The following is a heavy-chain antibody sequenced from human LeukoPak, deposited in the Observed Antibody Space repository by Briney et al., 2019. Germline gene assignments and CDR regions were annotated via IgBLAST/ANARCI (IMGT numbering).Heavy chain of an antibody. J-gene: IGHJ3*02. CDR3: AKEIAAGYDACDI. D-gene: IGHD6-13*01. V-gene: IGHV3-9*03. Sequence: GRSLRLSCAASGFTFDDYAMHWVRQAPGKGLEWVSGISWNSGSIGYADSVKGRFTISRDNAKNSLYLQMNSLRAEDMALYYCAKEIAAGYDACDIWRQGTMATVSS. CDR2: ISWNSGSI. CDR1: GFTFDDYA.